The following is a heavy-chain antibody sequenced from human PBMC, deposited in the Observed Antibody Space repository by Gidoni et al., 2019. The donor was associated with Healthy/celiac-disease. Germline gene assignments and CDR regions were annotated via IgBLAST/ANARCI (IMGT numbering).Heavy chain of an antibody. V-gene: IGHV2-5*02. CDR1: GFSLSTSGVG. J-gene: IGHJ5*02. D-gene: IGHD2-15*01. Sequence: QITLKESGPTLVKPTQTLTLTCTFSGFSLSTSGVGVGWIRQPPGKALEWLALIYWDDDKRYSPSLKSRLTITKDTSKNQVVLTMTNMDPVDTATYYCAHRPVPLKGYCSGGSCYNWFDPWGQGTLVTVSS. CDR2: IYWDDDK. CDR3: AHRPVPLKGYCSGGSCYNWFDP.